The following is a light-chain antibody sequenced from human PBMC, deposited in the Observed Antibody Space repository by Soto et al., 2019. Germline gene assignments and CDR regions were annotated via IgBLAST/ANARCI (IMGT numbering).Light chain of an antibody. Sequence: EIVMTQSPATLSVSPGERVTLSCGASQSIISSFLAWYQQKPGQAPRLLIYGASSRATGIPDRFSGTGSETDFTLTISRLEPEDFAVYYCQQYDNSPITFGQGTRLEIK. CDR1: QSIISSF. CDR3: QQYDNSPIT. J-gene: IGKJ5*01. V-gene: IGKV3-20*01. CDR2: GAS.